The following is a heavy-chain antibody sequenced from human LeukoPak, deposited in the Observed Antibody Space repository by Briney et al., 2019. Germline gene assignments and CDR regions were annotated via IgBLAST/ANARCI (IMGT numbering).Heavy chain of an antibody. CDR1: GGSISSYY. D-gene: IGHD4-11*01. V-gene: IGHV4-59*01. J-gene: IGHJ6*03. CDR2: IYYSGST. CDR3: ARDRRDYSNYFDYYYMDV. Sequence: PSETLSLTCTVSGGSISSYYWSWIRQPPGKGLEWIGYIYYSGSTNYNPSLKSRVTISVDTSKNQFSLKLSSVTAADTAVYYCARDRRDYSNYFDYYYMDVWGKGTTVTVSS.